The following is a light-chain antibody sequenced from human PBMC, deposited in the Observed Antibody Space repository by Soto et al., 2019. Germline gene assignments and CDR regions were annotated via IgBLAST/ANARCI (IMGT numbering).Light chain of an antibody. Sequence: EIVMTQSPATLSVSPGERATLSCRASQSVSSNVAWYQQIPGQTPRLLIYGASTRATGVPVRFSGSASGTEFTLTISGLQSEDFAVYYCQQRTSWPWTFGQGTKV. V-gene: IGKV3-15*01. CDR2: GAS. J-gene: IGKJ1*01. CDR3: QQRTSWPWT. CDR1: QSVSSN.